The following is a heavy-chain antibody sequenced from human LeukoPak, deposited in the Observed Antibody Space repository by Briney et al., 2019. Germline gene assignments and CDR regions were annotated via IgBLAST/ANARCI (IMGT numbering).Heavy chain of an antibody. CDR1: GGTFSSYA. D-gene: IGHD3-22*01. J-gene: IGHJ3*02. V-gene: IGHV1-69*05. CDR3: ARLIEDAFDI. Sequence: SVKVSCKASGGTFSSYAISSVRQAPGQGLEWMGGIIPIFGTANYAQKFQGRVTITTDESTSTAYMELSSLRSEDTAVYYCARLIEDAFDIGGQGTMVTVSS. CDR2: IIPIFGTA.